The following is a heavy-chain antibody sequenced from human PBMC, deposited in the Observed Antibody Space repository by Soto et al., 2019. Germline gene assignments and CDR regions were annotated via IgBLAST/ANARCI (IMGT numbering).Heavy chain of an antibody. J-gene: IGHJ4*02. CDR2: IKSKTDGGTT. D-gene: IGHD2-2*01. V-gene: IGHV3-15*01. Sequence: GGSLRLSCAASGFTFSNAWMRWVRQAPGKGLEWVGRIKSKTDGGTTDYAAPVKGRFTISRDDPKNTLYLQMDSLKTEDTAVYYCSTAGLTYCSSTSCPNYWGQGTLVTVSS. CDR3: STAGLTYCSSTSCPNY. CDR1: GFTFSNAW.